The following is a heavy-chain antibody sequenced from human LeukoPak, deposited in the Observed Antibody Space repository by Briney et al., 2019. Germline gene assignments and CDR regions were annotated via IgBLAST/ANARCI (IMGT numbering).Heavy chain of an antibody. Sequence: GGSLRLSCAASGFTFNTYAMSWVRQAPWERLQWVSGISDNTYYADSVKGRFTISRDNSKNTLYLQMNSLRAEDTAVYYCAKSPVSYYYDSSGYYSDYWGQGTLVTVSS. CDR3: AKSPVSYYYDSSGYYSDY. V-gene: IGHV3-23*01. J-gene: IGHJ4*02. CDR1: GFTFNTYA. CDR2: ISDNT. D-gene: IGHD3-22*01.